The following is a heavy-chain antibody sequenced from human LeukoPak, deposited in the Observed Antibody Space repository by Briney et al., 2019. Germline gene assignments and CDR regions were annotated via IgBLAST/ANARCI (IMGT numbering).Heavy chain of an antibody. CDR1: GFTFSSYG. Sequence: GRSLRLSCAASGFTFSSYGMHWVRQAPGKGLEWVAVIWYDGSNKYYADSVKGRFTISRDNSKNTLYLQMNSLGADDTAVYYCAKDPYRVVFATGNYLDPWGQGTLVTVSS. D-gene: IGHD2-15*01. V-gene: IGHV3-33*06. J-gene: IGHJ5*02. CDR3: AKDPYRVVFATGNYLDP. CDR2: IWYDGSNK.